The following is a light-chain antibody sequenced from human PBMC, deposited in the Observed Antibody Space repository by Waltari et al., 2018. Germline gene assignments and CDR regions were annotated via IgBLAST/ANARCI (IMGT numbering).Light chain of an antibody. Sequence: EIVLTQSPGTLSLSPGERATLSCRAGQSVSSGYLDWYQQKHGQAPRLLIYGASSRATGIPDRFSGSGSGTDFTLTINRLEPEDSGVYYCQQYGSSPPLTFGGGTKVEI. CDR2: GAS. CDR3: QQYGSSPPLT. V-gene: IGKV3-20*01. J-gene: IGKJ4*01. CDR1: QSVSSGY.